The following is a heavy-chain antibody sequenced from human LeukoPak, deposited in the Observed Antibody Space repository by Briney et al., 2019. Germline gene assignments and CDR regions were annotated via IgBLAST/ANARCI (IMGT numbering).Heavy chain of an antibody. CDR2: INPNSGGI. J-gene: IGHJ4*02. CDR3: ARDGTGVYNLVQY. D-gene: IGHD5-24*01. V-gene: IGHV1-2*02. Sequence: GASVKVSCTASGYTFTGYYMHWVRQAPGQGLEWMGWINPNSGGINYAQKFQGRVTMTRDTSISAVYMELSRLRSDDTAVYYCARDGTGVYNLVQYWGQGTLVTVSS. CDR1: GYTFTGYY.